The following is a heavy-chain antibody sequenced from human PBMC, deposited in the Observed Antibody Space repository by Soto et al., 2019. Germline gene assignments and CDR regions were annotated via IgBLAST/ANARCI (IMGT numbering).Heavy chain of an antibody. CDR2: IYFAVST. CDR3: ARLVFHCLRGSCDDYSFYGLDV. CDR1: GGSISSTDHY. V-gene: IGHV4-39*01. J-gene: IGHJ6*02. Sequence: PSETLSLTCTVSGGSISSTDHYWGWVRQPPGKGLELLGSIYFAVSTFHNPALKSRATISVDTSRNQFSLRLTTVTASDTAVYYCARLVFHCLRGSCDDYSFYGLDVWGQGTTVTVSS. D-gene: IGHD2-15*01.